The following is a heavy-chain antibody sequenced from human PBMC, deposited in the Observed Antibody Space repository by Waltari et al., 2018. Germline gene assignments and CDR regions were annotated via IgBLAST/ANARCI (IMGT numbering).Heavy chain of an antibody. D-gene: IGHD2-2*01. Sequence: QVQLQESGPGLVKPSETLSLPCTVSGYSSSSGYHWGWIRHPPGKGLEWIGSIDHSGSTYYNPSLKSRVTISVDTSKNQFSLKLSSVTAADTAVYYCARDEPPPYCSSTSCYLFDYWGQGTLVTVSS. J-gene: IGHJ4*02. CDR3: ARDEPPPYCSSTSCYLFDY. V-gene: IGHV4-38-2*02. CDR1: GYSSSSGYH. CDR2: IDHSGST.